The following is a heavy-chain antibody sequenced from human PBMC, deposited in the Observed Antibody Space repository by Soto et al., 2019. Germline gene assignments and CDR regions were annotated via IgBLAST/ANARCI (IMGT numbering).Heavy chain of an antibody. D-gene: IGHD6-19*01. CDR2: IYYSGST. J-gene: IGHJ4*02. Sequence: SETLSLTCTVSGGSISSYYWSWIRQPPGKGLEWIGYIYYSGSTTYNPSLKSRVTISVDTSKNQFSLKLSSVTAADTAVYYCARHEESGWYLYWGQGTLVTVSS. V-gene: IGHV4-59*08. CDR1: GGSISSYY. CDR3: ARHEESGWYLY.